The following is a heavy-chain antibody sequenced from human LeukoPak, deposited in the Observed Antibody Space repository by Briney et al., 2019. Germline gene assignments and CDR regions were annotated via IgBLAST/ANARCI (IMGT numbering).Heavy chain of an antibody. J-gene: IGHJ4*01. CDR1: GFTFSTFW. D-gene: IGHD2-2*01. Sequence: GGSLRLSCAASGFTFSTFWMHWVRQAPGKGLEWVSGISGYEITTYYADSVKGRFTISRDNSKNTLYLQMDSLRAEDTAVYFCVRGRSQPDYWGHGTLVTVSS. CDR3: VRGRSQPDY. V-gene: IGHV3-23*01. CDR2: ISGYEITT.